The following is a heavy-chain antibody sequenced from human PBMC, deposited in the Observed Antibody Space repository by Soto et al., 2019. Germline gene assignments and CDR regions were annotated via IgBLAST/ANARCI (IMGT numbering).Heavy chain of an antibody. CDR1: GGTFSSYT. D-gene: IGHD3-10*01. J-gene: IGHJ4*01. CDR3: ARAFAYYYGSGSSQFDY. Sequence: SVKVSCKASGGTFSSYTFSWVRQAPGQGLEWMGRIIPILGIANYAQKFQGRVTITADKSTSTAYMELSSLRSEDTAVYYCARAFAYYYGSGSSQFDYWG. CDR2: IIPILGIA. V-gene: IGHV1-69*02.